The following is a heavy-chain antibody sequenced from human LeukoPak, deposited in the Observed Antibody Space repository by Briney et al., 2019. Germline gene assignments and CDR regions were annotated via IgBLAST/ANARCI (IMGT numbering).Heavy chain of an antibody. J-gene: IGHJ4*02. CDR3: ARQNDFRLDY. D-gene: IGHD3-3*01. V-gene: IGHV5-51*01. CDR1: GSTFSSYW. CDR2: IYPGDSDT. Sequence: GESLRISCQGSGSTFSSYWIGWVRQMPGKGLEWMGIIYPGDSDTRYSPSLQGQVTISVDTSFGTAYLQWSSLKASDTAIYYCARQNDFRLDYWGQGTLVTVSS.